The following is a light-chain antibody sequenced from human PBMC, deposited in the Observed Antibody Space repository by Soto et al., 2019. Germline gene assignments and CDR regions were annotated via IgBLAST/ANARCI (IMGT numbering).Light chain of an antibody. J-gene: IGKJ4*01. Sequence: EIVLTQSPATLSLSPGERATLSCRASQSVSSFLAWYQQRPGQAPRLLIYFATNRAAGVPPRFSGSGSGTDFTLTISSLEPEDFAVYSCQQRHDSPPTFGGGTKVDIK. CDR2: FAT. CDR3: QQRHDSPPT. V-gene: IGKV3-11*01. CDR1: QSVSSF.